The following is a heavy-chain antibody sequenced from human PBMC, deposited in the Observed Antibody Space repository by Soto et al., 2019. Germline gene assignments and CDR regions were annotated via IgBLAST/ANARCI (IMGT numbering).Heavy chain of an antibody. Sequence: EVQLVESGGGLIQPGGSLRLSCAASGFTVSSNYMSWVRQAPGKGLEWVSSISSSSSYIYYADSVKGRFTISRDNAKNSLYLQMNSLRAEDTAVYYCARDLLDIVVVPAATYYYYYGMDVWGQGTTVTVSS. CDR1: GFTVSSNY. J-gene: IGHJ6*02. CDR2: ISSSSSYI. V-gene: IGHV3-21*01. D-gene: IGHD2-2*03. CDR3: ARDLLDIVVVPAATYYYYYGMDV.